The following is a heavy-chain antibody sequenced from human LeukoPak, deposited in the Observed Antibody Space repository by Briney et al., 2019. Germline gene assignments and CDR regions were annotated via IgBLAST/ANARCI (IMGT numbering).Heavy chain of an antibody. CDR2: IYYSGST. V-gene: IGHV4-59*01. D-gene: IGHD6-13*01. CDR1: GGSISSYY. J-gene: IGHJ4*02. CDR3: GGVRGYRIEDYFDY. Sequence: PSETLSLTCTVSGGSISSYYWSWIRQPPGKGLEWIGYIYYSGSTNYNPSLKSRVTISVDTSKNQFSLKLRSVTAADTAVSYCGGVRGYRIEDYFDYWGQGTLVTVSS.